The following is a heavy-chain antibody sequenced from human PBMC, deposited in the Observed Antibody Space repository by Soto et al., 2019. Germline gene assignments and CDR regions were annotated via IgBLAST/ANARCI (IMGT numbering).Heavy chain of an antibody. J-gene: IGHJ6*02. CDR3: ARVVRWELPHDYYYYGMDV. D-gene: IGHD1-26*01. V-gene: IGHV4-59*01. CDR2: IYYSGST. Sequence: PSETLSLTCTVSGGSIGSYFWSWIRQPPGKGLEWIGYIYYSGSTNYNPSLKSRVTISVDTSKNQFSLKLSSVTAADTAVYYCARVVRWELPHDYYYYGMDVWGQGTTVTVSS. CDR1: GGSIGSYF.